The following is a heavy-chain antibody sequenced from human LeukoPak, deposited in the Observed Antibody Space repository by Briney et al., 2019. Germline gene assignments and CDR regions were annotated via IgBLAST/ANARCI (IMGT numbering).Heavy chain of an antibody. Sequence: PGGSLRLSCAASGFTVSSNYMSWVRHAPGKGLEWVSVIYSGGSTYYADSVKGRFTISRDNSKNTLYLQMNSLRAEDTAVYYCARERQYYFDYWGQGTLVTVSS. CDR3: ARERQYYFDY. V-gene: IGHV3-53*01. CDR2: IYSGGST. CDR1: GFTVSSNY. J-gene: IGHJ4*02.